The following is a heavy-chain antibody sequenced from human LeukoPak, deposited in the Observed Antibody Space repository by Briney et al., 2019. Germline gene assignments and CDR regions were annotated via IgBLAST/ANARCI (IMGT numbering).Heavy chain of an antibody. CDR3: ARGTDSSSWLIYPNWFDP. J-gene: IGHJ5*02. CDR1: GGSFSPYY. V-gene: IGHV4-59*12. Sequence: PSETLSLTCTVSGGSFSPYYWSWIRQSPGKGLEWIGHISHSGNIKYSPSLKSRVTISLDTSKNQFSLQLNSVTPEGTAVYYCARGTDSSSWLIYPNWFDPWGQGTLVTVSS. CDR2: ISHSGNI. D-gene: IGHD6-13*01.